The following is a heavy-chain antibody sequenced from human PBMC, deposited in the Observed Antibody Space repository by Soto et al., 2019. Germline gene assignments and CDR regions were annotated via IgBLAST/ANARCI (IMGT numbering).Heavy chain of an antibody. J-gene: IGHJ4*02. CDR1: GFTFSDYY. CDR2: ISSSCITI. CDR3: ARVFGSGRGGYYSPPDY. V-gene: IGHV3-11*01. D-gene: IGHD6-19*01. Sequence: GGSLRLSCAASGFTFSDYYMSWIRQAPGKGLEWVSYISSSCITIYYAESVKGLFNICRDIAKNPLYLQMNSLRAEDTAGYYCARVFGSGRGGYYSPPDYWGQGTLVTVSS.